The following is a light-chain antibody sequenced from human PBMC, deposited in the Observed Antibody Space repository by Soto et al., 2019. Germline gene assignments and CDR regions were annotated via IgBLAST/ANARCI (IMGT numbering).Light chain of an antibody. CDR2: GTS. J-gene: IGKJ1*01. V-gene: IGKV3-20*01. Sequence: EIVLTQAPGTLSVSPGERATLSCRASQTISSNYLAWYQQKPGQAPSLLIYGTSSRATGIPDRFSGSGSGTDFTLTISRLEPEDSAIYSCQPYVSWTFGQGTKVEIK. CDR3: QPYVSWT. CDR1: QTISSNY.